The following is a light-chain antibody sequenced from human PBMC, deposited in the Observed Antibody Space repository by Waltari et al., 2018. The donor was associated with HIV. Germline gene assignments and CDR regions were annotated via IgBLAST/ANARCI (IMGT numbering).Light chain of an antibody. J-gene: IGLJ2*01. CDR2: DVN. V-gene: IGLV2-11*01. CDR3: SSYGGVASYLI. Sequence: HSALTQPRSVSGSPGQPVTISCTGTSSVLGAYDYVSWFQKFPGRAPKLLIFDVNKRPSGVPDRFSGFKSGDTASLTISGLQPDDESDYFCSSYGGVASYLIFGGGTTLTVL. CDR1: SSVLGAYDY.